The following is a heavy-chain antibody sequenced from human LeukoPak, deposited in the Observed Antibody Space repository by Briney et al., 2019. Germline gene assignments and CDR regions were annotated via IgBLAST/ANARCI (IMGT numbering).Heavy chain of an antibody. CDR2: INHSGST. CDR1: GGSFSGYY. CDR3: ARREAEMATIRNRGHFDY. V-gene: IGHV4-34*01. Sequence: PSETLSLTCAVYGGSFSGYYWSWIRQPPGKGLEWIGEINHSGSTNYNPSLKSRVTISVDTSKNQFSLKLSSVTAADTAVYYCARREAEMATIRNRGHFDYWGQGTLVTVSS. D-gene: IGHD5-24*01. J-gene: IGHJ4*02.